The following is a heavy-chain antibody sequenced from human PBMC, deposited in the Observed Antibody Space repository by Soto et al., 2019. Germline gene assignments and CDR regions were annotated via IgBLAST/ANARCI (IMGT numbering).Heavy chain of an antibody. V-gene: IGHV4-59*01. J-gene: IGHJ4*02. Sequence: SETLSLTCTVSGVSISSYYWSWIRQPPGKGLEWIGYIYYSGSTNYNPSLKSRVTISVDTSKNQFSLKLSSVTAADTAVYYCARSRGDYFDYWGQGTLVTVSS. D-gene: IGHD2-21*01. CDR2: IYYSGST. CDR3: ARSRGDYFDY. CDR1: GVSISSYY.